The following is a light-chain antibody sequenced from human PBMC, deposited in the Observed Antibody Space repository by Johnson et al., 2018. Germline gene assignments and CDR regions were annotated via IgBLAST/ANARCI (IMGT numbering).Light chain of an antibody. J-gene: IGLJ1*01. CDR1: SSNIWNNY. Sequence: VLTQPPSVSAAPGQKVTISCSGSSSNIWNNYVSWYQQLPGTAPKLPIYENNKRPSGIPDRFPGSKSGPSATLGITGLQTGDEAEYYCGTWDSSLSAGNVFGTGTKVTVL. V-gene: IGLV1-51*02. CDR3: GTWDSSLSAGNV. CDR2: ENN.